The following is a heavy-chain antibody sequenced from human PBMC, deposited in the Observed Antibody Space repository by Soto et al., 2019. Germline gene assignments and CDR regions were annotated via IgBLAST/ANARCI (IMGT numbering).Heavy chain of an antibody. CDR1: GFTFSSYG. CDR3: ARDRTYSSGPLYYYGMDV. J-gene: IGHJ6*02. V-gene: IGHV3-33*01. D-gene: IGHD6-19*01. CDR2: IWYDGSNK. Sequence: PGGSLRLSCAASGFTFSSYGMHWVRQAPGKGLEWVAGIWYDGSNKYYADSVKGRFTISRDNSKNTLYLQMNSLRAEDTAVYYCARDRTYSSGPLYYYGMDVWGQGTTVTVSS.